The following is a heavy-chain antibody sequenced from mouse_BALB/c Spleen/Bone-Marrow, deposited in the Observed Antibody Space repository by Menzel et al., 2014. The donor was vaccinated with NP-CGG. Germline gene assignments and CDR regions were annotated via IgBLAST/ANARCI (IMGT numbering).Heavy chain of an antibody. Sequence: QVQLQQSRPELVKPGASVRISCKASGYTFTSYYIHWVKQRPGQGLEWIGWIFPGNVNTKYNEKFKGKATLTADKSSSTAYMQLSSLTSEDSAVYFCARDSMGYWGQGTSVTVSS. CDR3: ARDSMGY. CDR2: IFPGNVNT. V-gene: IGHV1S56*01. CDR1: GYTFTSYY. J-gene: IGHJ4*01.